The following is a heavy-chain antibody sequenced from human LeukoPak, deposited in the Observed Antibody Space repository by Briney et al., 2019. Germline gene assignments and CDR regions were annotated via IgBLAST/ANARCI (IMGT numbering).Heavy chain of an antibody. V-gene: IGHV4-39*01. J-gene: IGHJ5*02. Sequence: PSETLSLTCTVSGGSISSSSYYWGWIRQPPGKGLEWIGSIYYSGSTYYNPSLKSRVTISVDTSKNQFSLKLSSVTAADTAVYYCVRHVDPLVSAAIRALNWFDPWGQGTLVTVSS. CDR1: GGSISSSSYY. CDR2: IYYSGST. CDR3: VRHVDPLVSAAIRALNWFDP. D-gene: IGHD2-2*02.